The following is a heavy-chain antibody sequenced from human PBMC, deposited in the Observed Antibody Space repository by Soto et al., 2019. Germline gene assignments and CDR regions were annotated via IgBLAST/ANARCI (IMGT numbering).Heavy chain of an antibody. D-gene: IGHD6-13*01. V-gene: IGHV3-7*01. CDR3: ATVPWTAAAS. J-gene: IGHJ5*02. CDR1: GFTFSSNW. Sequence: GGSLRLSCAASGFTFSSNWMNWVRQAPGKGLEWVATIKPDGSEQDYVESVNGRFTISRDNAKNSVHLQMYSLRAEDTAVYYCATVPWTAAASWGQGTLVTVSS. CDR2: IKPDGSEQ.